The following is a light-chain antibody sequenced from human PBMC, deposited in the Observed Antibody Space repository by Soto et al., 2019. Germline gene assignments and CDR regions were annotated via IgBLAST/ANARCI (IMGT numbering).Light chain of an antibody. CDR3: SSYTSSSTYVV. CDR2: DVS. J-gene: IGLJ2*01. CDR1: SSDVGGYNY. Sequence: QSALTQPASVSGSPGQSITISCAGTSSDVGGYNYVSWYQQHPGKAPKLMIYDVSHRPSGVSNRFSGSKSGSTASLTISGLQADEEADYHCSSYTSSSTYVVFGGGTKLTVL. V-gene: IGLV2-14*01.